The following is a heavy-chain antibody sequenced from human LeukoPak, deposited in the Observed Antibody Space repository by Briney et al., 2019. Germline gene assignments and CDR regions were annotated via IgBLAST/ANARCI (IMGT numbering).Heavy chain of an antibody. Sequence: PGKSLRLSCAASGFTFSSYGMYWVRQAPGKGLEWVAVIWYDGRNKFYADSLKGRFTFSRDNSKNTLYLQMNSLRAEDTAVYYCARVNRGDAFDIWGQGTLVTVSS. V-gene: IGHV3-33*01. D-gene: IGHD3-16*02. CDR2: IWYDGRNK. CDR3: ARVNRGDAFDI. J-gene: IGHJ3*02. CDR1: GFTFSSYG.